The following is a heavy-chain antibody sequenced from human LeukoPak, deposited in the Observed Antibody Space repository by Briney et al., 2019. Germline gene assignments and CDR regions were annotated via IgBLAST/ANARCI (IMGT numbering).Heavy chain of an antibody. CDR1: GFTFSSYA. V-gene: IGHV3-23*01. D-gene: IGHD2-2*01. CDR3: AKDLDCSSTSCYAVGYFQH. J-gene: IGHJ1*01. Sequence: PGGSLRLSCAASGFTFSSYATSWVRQAPGKGLEWVSAISGSGGSTYYADSVKGRFTISRDNSKNTLYLQMNSLRAEDTAVYYCAKDLDCSSTSCYAVGYFQHWGQGTLVTVSS. CDR2: ISGSGGST.